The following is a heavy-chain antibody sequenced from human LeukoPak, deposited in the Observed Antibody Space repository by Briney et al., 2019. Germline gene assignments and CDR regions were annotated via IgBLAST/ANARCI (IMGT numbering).Heavy chain of an antibody. V-gene: IGHV5-51*01. CDR3: ARLRGYAMWSYYMDV. CDR1: GYSFTSYW. J-gene: IGHJ6*03. CDR2: IYPGDSDT. D-gene: IGHD5-12*01. Sequence: GESLKISCKGFGYSFTSYWIGWVRQMPGKGLEWMGIIYPGDSDTRYSPSFQGQVAISADKSISTAYLQWSSLKASDTAMYYCARLRGYAMWSYYMDVWGKGTTVTVSS.